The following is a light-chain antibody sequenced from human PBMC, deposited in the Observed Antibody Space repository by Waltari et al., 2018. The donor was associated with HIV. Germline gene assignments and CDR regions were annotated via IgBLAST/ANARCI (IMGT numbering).Light chain of an antibody. Sequence: EIVMTQSPATLSVSPGERATLSCRASQSVSSNLAWYQQKPGQAPRLLIFGASTRATSIPARFSGSGSGTDFTLTISSLHSEDFALYYCQQYDNWPITFGQGTRLEIK. CDR3: QQYDNWPIT. J-gene: IGKJ5*01. CDR1: QSVSSN. V-gene: IGKV3-15*01. CDR2: GAS.